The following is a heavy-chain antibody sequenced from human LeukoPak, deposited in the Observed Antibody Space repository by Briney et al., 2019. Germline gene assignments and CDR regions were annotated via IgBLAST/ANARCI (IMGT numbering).Heavy chain of an antibody. CDR2: IHNRGDIT. V-gene: IGHV3-23*01. CDR3: ATMNGLRMAEALN. D-gene: IGHD2-8*01. J-gene: IGHJ4*02. CDR1: GFTFSKYA. Sequence: GGSLRLSCAASGFTFSKYAMTWVRQAPGQGLESCTGIHNRGDITYYAGAVRGRFTISRDNSKNTLYLQMTRLRAEDTAVYYCATMNGLRMAEALNWGQGTPAPVSS.